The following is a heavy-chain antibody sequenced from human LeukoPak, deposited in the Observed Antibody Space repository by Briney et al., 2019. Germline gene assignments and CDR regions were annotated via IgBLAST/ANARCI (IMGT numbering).Heavy chain of an antibody. D-gene: IGHD2-21*02. CDR2: ISGSGGRT. CDR3: AKEVYCGRDCYNPGYGVDV. CDR1: RFTFSSYA. V-gene: IGHV3-23*01. Sequence: GGSLRLSCAASRFTFSSYAMSWVRQAPGKGLEWVAVISGSGGRTYYANSVKGRFTISGDNSKNTLSLQMNSLRDEDTATYYCAKEVYCGRDCYNPGYGVDVWGQGTTVTVSS. J-gene: IGHJ6*02.